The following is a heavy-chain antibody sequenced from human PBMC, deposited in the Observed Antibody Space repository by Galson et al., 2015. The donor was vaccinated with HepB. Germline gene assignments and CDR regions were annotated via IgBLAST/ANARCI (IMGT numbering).Heavy chain of an antibody. V-gene: IGHV1-8*01. CDR1: GYTFTTYD. D-gene: IGHD7-27*01. Sequence: SVKVSCKASGYTFTTYDINWVRQTTGQGLEWMGWMNPNGGDTGYAQQFQGRVTMTRGASISTSYMELNSLRSEDTAAYYCARAPRNWGFDFWGQGTPVTVSS. J-gene: IGHJ5*01. CDR2: MNPNGGDT. CDR3: ARAPRNWGFDF.